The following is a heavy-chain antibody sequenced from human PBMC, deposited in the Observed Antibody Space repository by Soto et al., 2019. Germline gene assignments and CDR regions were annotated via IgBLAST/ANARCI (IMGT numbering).Heavy chain of an antibody. D-gene: IGHD3-22*01. CDR2: ISYDGSNK. V-gene: IGHV3-30-3*01. Sequence: GSLRLSCAASGFTFSSYAMHWVRQAPGKGLGWVAVISYDGSNKYYADSVKGRFTISRDNSKNTLYLQMNSLRAEDTAVYYCARPYYYDSSGYYPFGYWGQGTLVPVSS. CDR1: GFTFSSYA. J-gene: IGHJ4*02. CDR3: ARPYYYDSSGYYPFGY.